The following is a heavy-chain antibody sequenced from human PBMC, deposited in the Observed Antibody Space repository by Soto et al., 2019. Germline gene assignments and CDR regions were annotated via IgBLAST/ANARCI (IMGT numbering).Heavy chain of an antibody. Sequence: EVQLEESGGGLVQPGGSLRLSCAASGFTISSNYMSWVRQAPGKGLEWVSVIYSGGSTYYADSVKGRFTISRDNSKNTLYLQMNSLRAEDTAVYYCAREGSYGRESWFDPWGQGTLVTVSS. V-gene: IGHV3-66*01. CDR1: GFTISSNY. CDR2: IYSGGST. J-gene: IGHJ5*02. D-gene: IGHD5-18*01. CDR3: AREGSYGRESWFDP.